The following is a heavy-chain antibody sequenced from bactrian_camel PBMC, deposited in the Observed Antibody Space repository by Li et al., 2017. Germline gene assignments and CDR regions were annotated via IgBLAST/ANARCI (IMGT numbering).Heavy chain of an antibody. CDR3: AARGPYCYTKLSVADFTY. CDR2: IAHDGAT. D-gene: IGHD2*01. Sequence: HVQLVESGGGSVQAGGSLRLSCAVSGYTYTPYCMAWFRQAPGKEREGIAVIAHDGATNYAESVKGRFTISKDIAKTTLYLQMNGLEPEDTAMYYCAARGPYCYTKLSVADFTYWGQGTQVTVS. J-gene: IGHJ6*01. V-gene: IGHV3S6*01. CDR1: GYTYTPYC.